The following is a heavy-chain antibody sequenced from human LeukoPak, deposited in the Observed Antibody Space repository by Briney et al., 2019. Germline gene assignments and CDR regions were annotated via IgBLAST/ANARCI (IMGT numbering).Heavy chain of an antibody. CDR3: AKDRDSYGYYPYYFDC. CDR2: IRYDGSNK. J-gene: IGHJ4*02. CDR1: GFTFSSYA. V-gene: IGHV3-30*02. D-gene: IGHD3-22*01. Sequence: PGGSLRLSCPASGFTFSSYAMHWVRQAPGKGLEWVAFIRYDGSNKYYSDSVKGRFTISRDNSKNTLYLQMNSLRAEDTAVYYCAKDRDSYGYYPYYFDCWGQGTLVTVSS.